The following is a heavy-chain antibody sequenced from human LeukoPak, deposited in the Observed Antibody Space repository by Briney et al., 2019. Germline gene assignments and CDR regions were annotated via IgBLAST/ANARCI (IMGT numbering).Heavy chain of an antibody. Sequence: SETLSLTCTVSGGSISSYYWSWIRQPAGKGLEWIGRIYTSGSTNYNPSLKSRVTVSVDTSKNQFSLKLSSVTAADTAVYYCARIRYCSSTSCYAGVHWFDTWRQATLVTVSS. J-gene: IGHJ5*02. V-gene: IGHV4-4*07. CDR1: GGSISSYY. CDR3: ARIRYCSSTSCYAGVHWFDT. CDR2: IYTSGST. D-gene: IGHD2-2*01.